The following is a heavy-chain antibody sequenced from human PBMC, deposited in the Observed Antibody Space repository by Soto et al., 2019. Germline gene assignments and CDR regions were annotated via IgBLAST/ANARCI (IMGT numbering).Heavy chain of an antibody. D-gene: IGHD1-1*01. CDR2: IRTHNGNT. Sequence: HVQLVQSGAEVKKPGASVKVSCKASGYTFTSYGISWVRQAPGQGLERLGWIRTHNGNTNSAQKLQGRVTMTTATSTSTASMEPRSLRSDDTAVYSCARGGTPIALWGQGTLVTVSS. J-gene: IGHJ5*02. CDR1: GYTFTSYG. CDR3: ARGGTPIAL. V-gene: IGHV1-18*01.